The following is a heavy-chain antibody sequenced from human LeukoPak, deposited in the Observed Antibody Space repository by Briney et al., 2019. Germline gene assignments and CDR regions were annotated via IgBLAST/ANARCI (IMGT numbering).Heavy chain of an antibody. D-gene: IGHD6-13*01. J-gene: IGHJ4*02. V-gene: IGHV4-38-2*02. CDR3: ARVTGYMTEDYFDY. CDR1: GYSISSGYY. CDR2: IYRSGST. Sequence: PSETLSLTCTVSGYSISSGYYWGWIRQPPGEGLEWIGSIYRSGSTYYNPSLKSRVTISVDTSKNQFSLRLSSVTAADTAVYYCARVTGYMTEDYFDYWGQGTLITVSS.